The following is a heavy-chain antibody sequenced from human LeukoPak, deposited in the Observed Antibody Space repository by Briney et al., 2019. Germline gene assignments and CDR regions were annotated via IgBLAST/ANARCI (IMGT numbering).Heavy chain of an antibody. CDR2: ISCDGGDT. CDR3: AKEYSSRLNYFDY. V-gene: IGHV3-43D*03. CDR1: GFSFDDYG. D-gene: IGHD6-13*01. Sequence: PGGSLRLSCAASGFSFDDYGMHWVRQAPGKGLEWVSLISCDGGDTYYADSLKGRVTISTDNSKNSLYLQMNSLRAEDTALYYCAKEYSSRLNYFDYWGQGTLVTVSS. J-gene: IGHJ4*02.